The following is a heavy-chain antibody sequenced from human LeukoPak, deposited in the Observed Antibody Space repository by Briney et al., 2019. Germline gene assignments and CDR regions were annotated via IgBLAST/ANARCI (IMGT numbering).Heavy chain of an antibody. D-gene: IGHD3-22*01. V-gene: IGHV4-34*01. Sequence: SETLSLTCAVYGGSFSGYYWSWIRQPPGKGLEWIGEINHSGSTNYNPSLKSRVTISVDTSKNQFSLKLSSVTAADTAVYYCARGKYFYDSSGYYFIDYWGQGTLVTVSS. CDR2: INHSGST. CDR1: GGSFSGYY. CDR3: ARGKYFYDSSGYYFIDY. J-gene: IGHJ4*02.